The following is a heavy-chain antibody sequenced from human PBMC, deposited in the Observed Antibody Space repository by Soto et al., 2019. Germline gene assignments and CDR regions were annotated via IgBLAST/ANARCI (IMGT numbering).Heavy chain of an antibody. CDR1: GYSFTSYW. CDR3: ARRHLVEDAFDI. D-gene: IGHD6-6*01. Sequence: GESMKLSWNGSGYSFTSYWIGWVRQMPGKGLELMGIIYPGDSYTKYSPSFQGQVTISADKSIITAYLQWSSLKASDTAMYYCARRHLVEDAFDIWGQGTMVTVSS. J-gene: IGHJ3*02. CDR2: IYPGDSYT. V-gene: IGHV5-51*01.